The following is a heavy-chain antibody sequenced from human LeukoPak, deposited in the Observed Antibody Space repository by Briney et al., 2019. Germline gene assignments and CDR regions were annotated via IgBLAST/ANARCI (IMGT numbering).Heavy chain of an antibody. V-gene: IGHV1-18*01. CDR2: ISAYNGNT. D-gene: IGHD2-15*01. J-gene: IGHJ6*02. Sequence: ASVKVSCKAPGYTFTSYGISWVRQAPGQGLEWMGWISAYNGNTNYAQKLQGRVTMTTDTSTSTAYMELRSLRSDDTAVYYCARDTYIVVVVAATHYYYYGMDVWGQGTTVTVSS. CDR1: GYTFTSYG. CDR3: ARDTYIVVVVAATHYYYYGMDV.